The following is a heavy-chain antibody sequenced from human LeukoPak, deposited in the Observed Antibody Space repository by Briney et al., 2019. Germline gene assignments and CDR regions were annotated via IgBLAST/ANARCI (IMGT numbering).Heavy chain of an antibody. V-gene: IGHV5-51*01. D-gene: IGHD4-17*01. CDR1: GSRFTSYW. Sequence: GEPLNISGKGSGSRFTSYWIGGVRQMPGKGLEWMGIIYPGDSDTRYSPSFQGQVTISADRSISTAYLQWSSLKASDTAMYYCARLMTTVTTPFDFWGQGTLVTVSS. CDR3: ARLMTTVTTPFDF. CDR2: IYPGDSDT. J-gene: IGHJ4*02.